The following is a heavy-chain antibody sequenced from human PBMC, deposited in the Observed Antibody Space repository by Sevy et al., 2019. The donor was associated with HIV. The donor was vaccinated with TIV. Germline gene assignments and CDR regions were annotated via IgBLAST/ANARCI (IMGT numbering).Heavy chain of an antibody. CDR1: GYTLTELS. V-gene: IGHV1-24*01. J-gene: IGHJ5*02. D-gene: IGHD3-9*01. Sequence: ASVKVSCKVSGYTLTELSMHWVRQAPGKGLEWMGGFDPEDGETIYAQKFQGRVTMTEDTSTDTAYTELSSLRSEDTAVYYCATKRDSYDILTGYFNWFDPWGQGTLVTVSS. CDR2: FDPEDGET. CDR3: ATKRDSYDILTGYFNWFDP.